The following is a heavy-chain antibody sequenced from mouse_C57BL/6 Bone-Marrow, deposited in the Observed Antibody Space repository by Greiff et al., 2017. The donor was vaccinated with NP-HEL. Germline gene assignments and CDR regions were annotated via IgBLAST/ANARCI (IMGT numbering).Heavy chain of an antibody. CDR3: ASDPHYCGSSYWYFDV. CDR2: ISYSGST. Sequence: EVQLQESGPGMVKPSQSLSLTCTVTGYSITSGYDWHWIRHFPGNKLGWVGNISYSGSTNYNPSLKRRITITHDKSKNNFFLKLSSLTTEDTATYYCASDPHYCGSSYWYFDVSGTGTTVTVSS. CDR1: GYSITSGYD. J-gene: IGHJ1*03. D-gene: IGHD1-1*01. V-gene: IGHV3-1*01.